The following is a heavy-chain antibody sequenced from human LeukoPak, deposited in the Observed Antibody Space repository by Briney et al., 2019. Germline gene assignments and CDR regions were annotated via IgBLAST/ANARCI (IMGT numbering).Heavy chain of an antibody. J-gene: IGHJ4*02. V-gene: IGHV1-3*01. CDR3: ARRSGSYPASFDY. D-gene: IGHD1-26*01. CDR1: GYTFTGYY. CDR2: INAGNGNT. Sequence: ASVKVSCKASGYTFTGYYMHWVRQAPGQGLEWMGWINAGNGNTKYSQKFQGRVTITRDTSASTAYMELSSLRSEDTAVYYCARRSGSYPASFDYWGQGTLVTVSS.